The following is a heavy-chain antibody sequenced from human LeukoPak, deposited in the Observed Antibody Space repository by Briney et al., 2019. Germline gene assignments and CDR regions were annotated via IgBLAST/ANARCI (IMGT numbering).Heavy chain of an antibody. D-gene: IGHD6-19*01. CDR2: IYYSGGT. Sequence: KPSETLSLTCTVSGGSISSSSYYWGWIRQPPGKGLEWIGSIYYSGGTYYNPSLESRVAISADMSKNQFSLKLTSVTGADTAVYYCAGERGEEYSSGWYKRNYFDNWGQGIRVTVSS. CDR3: AGERGEEYSSGWYKRNYFDN. J-gene: IGHJ4*02. CDR1: GGSISSSSYY. V-gene: IGHV4-39*07.